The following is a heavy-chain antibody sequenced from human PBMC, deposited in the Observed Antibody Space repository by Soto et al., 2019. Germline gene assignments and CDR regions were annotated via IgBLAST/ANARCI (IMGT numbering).Heavy chain of an antibody. Sequence: ASVKVSCKASGYNFTNYGINWVRQAPGQGLEWMGWINPNNGDTNYAQNLPGRGTMTTDTSTSTAYMELRSLRSDDTAVYYCAREGLSVYCDTSGYYHLDYWGQGTLVTVSS. CDR1: GYNFTNYG. CDR2: INPNNGDT. D-gene: IGHD3-22*01. J-gene: IGHJ4*02. CDR3: AREGLSVYCDTSGYYHLDY. V-gene: IGHV1-18*01.